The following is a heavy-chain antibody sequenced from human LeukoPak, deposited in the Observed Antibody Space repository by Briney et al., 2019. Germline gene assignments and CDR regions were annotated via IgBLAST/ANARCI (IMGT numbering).Heavy chain of an antibody. CDR3: ARGGLTVYSSGWYDY. Sequence: GASVTVSCKASGYTFTSYGIRWVRQAPGQGLEWMGWISAYNGNTNYAQKLQGRVTMTTDTSTSTAYMELRSLRSDDTAVYYCARGGLTVYSSGWYDYWGQGTLVTVSS. D-gene: IGHD6-19*01. V-gene: IGHV1-18*01. CDR2: ISAYNGNT. J-gene: IGHJ4*02. CDR1: GYTFTSYG.